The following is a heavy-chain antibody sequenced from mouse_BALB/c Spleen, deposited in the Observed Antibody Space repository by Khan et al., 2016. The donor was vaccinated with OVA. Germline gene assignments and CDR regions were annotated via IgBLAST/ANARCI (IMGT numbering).Heavy chain of an antibody. V-gene: IGHV1-7*01. CDR1: GYTFTTYW. J-gene: IGHJ3*01. CDR2: IDPTNGYT. CDR3: ARSELYGIWAY. Sequence: VQLQQSGAELAKPGASMKMSCKASGYTFTTYWMPWVKQRPGQGLEWIGYIDPTNGYTEYTQTFKDRATLTTDKSSSTAYMPLSSLTSEDAADYDCARSELYGIWAYWSQGTLVTVSA. D-gene: IGHD2-1*01.